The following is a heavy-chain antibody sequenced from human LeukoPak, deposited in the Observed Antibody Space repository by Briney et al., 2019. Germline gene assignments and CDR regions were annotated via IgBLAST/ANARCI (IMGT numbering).Heavy chain of an antibody. J-gene: IGHJ4*02. V-gene: IGHV1-8*01. D-gene: IGHD3-10*01. CDR2: INPNRGNT. CDR1: GYTFTNYD. CDR3: ARGFPYSYGSGNKDY. Sequence: ASVKVSCKASGYTFTNYDIYWVRQATGQGLEWMGWINPNRGNTGYAQKFQGRVTMTRSTSIRTAYMELSSLTSEDMAVYYCARGFPYSYGSGNKDYWGQGTLVTVSS.